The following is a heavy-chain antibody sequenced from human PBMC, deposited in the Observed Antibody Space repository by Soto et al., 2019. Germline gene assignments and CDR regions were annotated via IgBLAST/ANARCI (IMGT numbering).Heavy chain of an antibody. CDR1: GYTLTELS. CDR2: FDPEDGET. CDR3: ATWDTYSGYDEGPFDY. J-gene: IGHJ4*02. Sequence: ASVKVSCKVSGYTLTELSMHWVRQAPGKGLEWMGGFDPEDGETIYAQKFQGRVTMTEDTSTDTAYMELGSLRSEDTAVYYCATWDTYSGYDEGPFDYWGQETLVLVSS. D-gene: IGHD5-12*01. V-gene: IGHV1-24*01.